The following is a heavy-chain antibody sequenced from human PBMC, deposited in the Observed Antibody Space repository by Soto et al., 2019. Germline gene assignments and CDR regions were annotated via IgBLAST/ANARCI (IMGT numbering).Heavy chain of an antibody. CDR1: GFTFSDYY. V-gene: IGHV3-11*01. CDR3: ARDEGGSSWYRLDAFDI. Sequence: PGGSLRLSCAASGFTFSDYYMSWIRQAPGKGLEWVSYISSSGNTIYYADSVKGRFTISRDNAKNSLYLQMNSLRVEDTAVYYCARDEGGSSWYRLDAFDIWGQGTMVTVS. J-gene: IGHJ3*02. CDR2: ISSSGNTI. D-gene: IGHD6-13*01.